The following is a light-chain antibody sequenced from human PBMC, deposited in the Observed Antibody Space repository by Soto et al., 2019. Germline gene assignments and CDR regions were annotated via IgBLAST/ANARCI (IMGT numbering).Light chain of an antibody. J-gene: IGLJ2*01. Sequence: QPVLTQSPSASASLGASVKLTCTLSSGHSSYAIAWHQQQPEKGPRYLMKLNSDGSHSKGDGIPDRFSGSSSGAERYPTISSLQSEDEADYYCQTWGTGIFGGGTKLTVL. CDR1: SGHSSYA. CDR2: LNSDGSH. V-gene: IGLV4-69*01. CDR3: QTWGTGI.